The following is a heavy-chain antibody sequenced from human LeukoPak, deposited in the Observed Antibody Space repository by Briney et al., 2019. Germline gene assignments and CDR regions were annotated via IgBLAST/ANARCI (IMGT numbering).Heavy chain of an antibody. J-gene: IGHJ5*02. D-gene: IGHD6-13*01. Sequence: APVKVSCKASGYTFTSYDINWVRQATGQGLEWMGWMNPNSGNTGYAQKFQGRVTMTRNTSISTAYMELSSLRSEDTAVYYCARGRPSSSWIQNWFDPWGQGTLVTVSS. CDR2: MNPNSGNT. V-gene: IGHV1-8*01. CDR1: GYTFTSYD. CDR3: ARGRPSSSWIQNWFDP.